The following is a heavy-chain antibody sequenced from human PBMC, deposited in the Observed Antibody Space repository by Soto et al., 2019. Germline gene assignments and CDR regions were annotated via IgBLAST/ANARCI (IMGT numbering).Heavy chain of an antibody. CDR2: FSADNGNI. V-gene: IGHV1-18*01. CDR3: ARTKYSSGWYGGYYFDN. D-gene: IGHD6-19*01. J-gene: IGHJ4*02. CDR1: GYTFTSYG. Sequence: VQLVQSGAEVKKPGASVKVSCKASGYTFTSYGISWVRQAPGQGLEWMTWFSADNGNINYAQKLQGRVTMTTDTSTSTTYMELRSLRSDDTAVYYCARTKYSSGWYGGYYFDNWGQGTLVTVSS.